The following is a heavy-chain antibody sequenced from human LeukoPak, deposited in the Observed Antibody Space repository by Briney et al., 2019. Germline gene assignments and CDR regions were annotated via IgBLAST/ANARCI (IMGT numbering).Heavy chain of an antibody. CDR1: GGSISSYY. CDR3: ARVRNYYDTSGYYALDS. J-gene: IGHJ4*02. Sequence: SETLSLTCTVSGGSISSYYWTWIRQPPGKGPEWIGYIYYSGGTNYNPSLKSRVTISAATSKNQFSLRLSSVTAADTAVYYCARVRNYYDTSGYYALDSWGQGTLVTVSS. CDR2: IYYSGGT. V-gene: IGHV4-59*01. D-gene: IGHD3-22*01.